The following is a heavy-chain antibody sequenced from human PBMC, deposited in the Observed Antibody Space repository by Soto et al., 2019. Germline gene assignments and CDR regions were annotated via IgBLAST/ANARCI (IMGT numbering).Heavy chain of an antibody. D-gene: IGHD2-15*01. CDR3: ARDVVLEYYFDY. CDR1: GYTLTSYY. J-gene: IGHJ4*02. V-gene: IGHV1-46*01. Sequence: APVEVSCKASGYTLTSYYMHCVRQAPGQGLEWMGIINPSGGSTSYAQKFQGRVTMTRDTSTSTVYMELSSLRSEDTAVYYCARDVVLEYYFDYWGQGTLVTVSS. CDR2: INPSGGST.